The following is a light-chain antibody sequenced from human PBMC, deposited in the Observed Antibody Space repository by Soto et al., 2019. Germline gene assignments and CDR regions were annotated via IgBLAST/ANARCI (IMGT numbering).Light chain of an antibody. Sequence: EIVLTQSPASLSVSPGERATLSCRASQSINNELVWYQQKPGQAPRLLMSDAFTRAPGIPARFSGSGSGTQFILTTSSPQSEDFAEYYCQQYQSLSPRTFGQGTRRE. CDR1: QSINNE. J-gene: IGKJ5*01. V-gene: IGKV3-15*01. CDR3: QQYQSLSPRT. CDR2: DAF.